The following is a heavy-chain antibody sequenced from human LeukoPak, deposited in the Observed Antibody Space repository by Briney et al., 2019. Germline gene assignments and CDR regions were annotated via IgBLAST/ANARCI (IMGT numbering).Heavy chain of an antibody. CDR3: ARDGVWFGELFDY. V-gene: IGHV3-21*05. Sequence: GRSLRLSCAASGFTFSSYAMHWVRQAPGKGLECVSYISSSSTYTSYADSVKGRFTISRDNAKNSLYLQMSSLRAEDTAVYYCARDGVWFGELFDYWGQGTLVTVSS. J-gene: IGHJ4*02. CDR1: GFTFSSYA. CDR2: ISSSSTYT. D-gene: IGHD3-10*01.